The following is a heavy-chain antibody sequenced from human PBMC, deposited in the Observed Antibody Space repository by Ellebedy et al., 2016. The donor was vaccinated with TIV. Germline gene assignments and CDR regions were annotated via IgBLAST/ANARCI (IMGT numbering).Heavy chain of an antibody. D-gene: IGHD3-10*01. V-gene: IGHV3-48*04. Sequence: GGSLRLXCAASGFTFSSYSMNWVRQAPGKGLEWVSYISSSGSTIYYADSVNGRFTISRDNAKNSLYLQMNSLRAEDTAVYYCARGPASGSGSFWYYYYGMDVWGQGTTVTVSS. CDR1: GFTFSSYS. CDR3: ARGPASGSGSFWYYYYGMDV. CDR2: ISSSGSTI. J-gene: IGHJ6*02.